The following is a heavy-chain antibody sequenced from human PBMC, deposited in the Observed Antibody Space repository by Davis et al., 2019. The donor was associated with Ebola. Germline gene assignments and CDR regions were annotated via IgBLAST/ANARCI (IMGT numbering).Heavy chain of an antibody. Sequence: ASVKVSCKASGYRFTTSGMHWVRQAPGQGLEWMGWINTNTGNPTYAKGFTGRFVFSLDTSVNMAYLLINSLKTEDAAVYYCATLPDVWGQGTMVTVSS. CDR1: GYRFTTSG. V-gene: IGHV7-4-1*04. CDR2: INTNTGNP. CDR3: ATLPDV. J-gene: IGHJ3*01.